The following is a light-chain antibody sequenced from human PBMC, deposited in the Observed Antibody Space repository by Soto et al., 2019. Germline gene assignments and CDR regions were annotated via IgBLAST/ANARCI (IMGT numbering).Light chain of an antibody. V-gene: IGKV1-16*02. CDR3: QQYHSYPVT. Sequence: DIQMTQSPSSLSASVGDTVTITCRASQGINNFLAWFLQKPGKAPKSLIYAASILQSGVPSKFSGSGSGTDFTLTISSLQPEDFATYYCQQYHSYPVTFGGGTKVEIK. CDR1: QGINNF. CDR2: AAS. J-gene: IGKJ4*01.